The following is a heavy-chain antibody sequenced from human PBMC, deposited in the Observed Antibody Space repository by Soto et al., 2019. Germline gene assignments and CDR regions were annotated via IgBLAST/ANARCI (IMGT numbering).Heavy chain of an antibody. D-gene: IGHD5-18*01. CDR2: ISHSGTNI. V-gene: IGHV3-11*01. Sequence: PGGSLRLSCAASGFTFSDYYMSWIRQAPGKGLEWVSYISHSGTNIYYADSVKGRFTISRDNAQNSLYLQMNSLRAEDTAVYYCARDDWDRAYSYAVDWGQGTVVTVSS. CDR3: ARDDWDRAYSYAVD. J-gene: IGHJ4*02. CDR1: GFTFSDYY.